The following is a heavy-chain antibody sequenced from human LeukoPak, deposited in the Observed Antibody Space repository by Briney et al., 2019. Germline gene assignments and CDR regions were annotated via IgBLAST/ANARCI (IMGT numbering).Heavy chain of an antibody. D-gene: IGHD1-26*01. V-gene: IGHV1-69*13. CDR2: IIPIIGTA. J-gene: IGHJ4*02. CDR3: ARDVVGAYGTKALDD. Sequence: SVKVSCKASGGTFSSYLTSWVRQAPGQGLEWMGGIIPIIGTADYIQKFQDRVTITADESTTTSYMELRGLRSDDTAVYYCARDVVGAYGTKALDDWGQGTLVTVSA. CDR1: GGTFSSYL.